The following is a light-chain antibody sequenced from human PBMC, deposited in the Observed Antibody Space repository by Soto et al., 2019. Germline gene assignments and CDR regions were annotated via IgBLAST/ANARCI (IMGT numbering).Light chain of an antibody. V-gene: IGKV3-20*01. J-gene: IGKJ3*01. CDR1: QSVSSSY. CDR2: GAS. Sequence: EIVLTQSPVTLSLSPGERATLSCRASQSVSSSYLAWYQQKPGQAPRLLIYGASSRATCIPDRFSGCGSVIDFTLTIIRLESEEFPVYYCQQYCRFTLFTFGPGIKGDIK. CDR3: QQYCRFTLFT.